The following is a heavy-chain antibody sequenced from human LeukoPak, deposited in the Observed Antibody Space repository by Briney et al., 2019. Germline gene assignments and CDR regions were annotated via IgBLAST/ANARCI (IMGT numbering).Heavy chain of an antibody. D-gene: IGHD6-13*01. CDR2: IYHSGST. CDR3: ARVHYPIAAAGTHFDY. V-gene: IGHV4-34*01. Sequence: PSETLSLTCAVYGGSFSGYYWSWIRQPPGKGLEWIGEIYHSGSTNYNPSLKSRVTISVDKSKNQFSLKLSSVTAADTAVYYCARVHYPIAAAGTHFDYWGQGTLVTVS. J-gene: IGHJ4*02. CDR1: GGSFSGYY.